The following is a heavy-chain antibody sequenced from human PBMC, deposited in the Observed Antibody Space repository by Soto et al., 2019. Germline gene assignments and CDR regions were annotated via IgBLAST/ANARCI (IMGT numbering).Heavy chain of an antibody. CDR1: GGSISSGDYY. CDR3: ARDRSPRAGYFDY. CDR2: IYYSGST. V-gene: IGHV4-30-4*01. Sequence: QVQLQESGPGLVKPSQTLSLTCTVSGGSISSGDYYWSWIRQPPGKGLEWIGYIYYSGSTYYNPSLKSRVTISVDTSTNQFSLKLSSVTAADTAVYYCARDRSPRAGYFDYWGQGTLVTVSS. J-gene: IGHJ4*02. D-gene: IGHD1-26*01.